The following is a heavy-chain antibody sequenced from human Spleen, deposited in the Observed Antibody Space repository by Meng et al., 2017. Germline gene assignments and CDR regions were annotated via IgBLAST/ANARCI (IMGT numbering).Heavy chain of an antibody. V-gene: IGHV3-30*07. CDR1: GFTFSSYA. J-gene: IGHJ6*02. CDR2: ISYDGSNK. CDR3: ARDREVWFGEFSDYYYGMDV. Sequence: GGSLRLSCAASGFTFSSYAMHWVRQAPGKGLEWVAVISYDGSNKYYADSVKGRFTISRDNAKNSVYLQMNSLRVEDTAVYYCARDREVWFGEFSDYYYGMDVWGQGTTVTVSS. D-gene: IGHD3-10*01.